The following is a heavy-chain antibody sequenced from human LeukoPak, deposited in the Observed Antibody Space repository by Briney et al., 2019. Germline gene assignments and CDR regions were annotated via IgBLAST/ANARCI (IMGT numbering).Heavy chain of an antibody. D-gene: IGHD3-10*01. Sequence: GASVKVSCKASVYTFTDYYMHWVRQAPGQGLEWMGWINPNSGGTDYTQKFQGRVTMTRDTSISTAYMELGRLTSDDTAVYYCASGDLGDYWGQGTLVTVSS. CDR3: ASGDLGDY. V-gene: IGHV1-2*02. CDR2: INPNSGGT. CDR1: VYTFTDYY. J-gene: IGHJ4*02.